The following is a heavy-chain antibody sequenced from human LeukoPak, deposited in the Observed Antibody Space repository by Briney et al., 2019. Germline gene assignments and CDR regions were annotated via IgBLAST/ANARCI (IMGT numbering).Heavy chain of an antibody. V-gene: IGHV3-21*01. CDR2: ISTSSSYI. CDR1: GFTFSSYS. J-gene: IGHJ6*04. CDR3: AELGITMIGGV. D-gene: IGHD3-10*02. Sequence: GGSLRLSCTASGFTFSSYSMNWVRQAPGKGLEWVSSISTSSSYIYYADSVKGRFPISRDNSKNTLYLQMVSLRAEDTAVYYCAELGITMIGGVWGKGTTVTISA.